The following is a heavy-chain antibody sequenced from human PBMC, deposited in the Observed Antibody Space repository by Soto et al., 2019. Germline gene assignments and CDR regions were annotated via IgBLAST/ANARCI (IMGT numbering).Heavy chain of an antibody. CDR3: AKRRGAGGHFDY. CDR1: GFTFSPYA. J-gene: IGHJ4*02. D-gene: IGHD2-15*01. V-gene: IGHV3-23*01. Sequence: EVELLESGGGLVQPEGSLRPSWAAPGFTFSPYAMGGVRQPPGKGLAWVSVVSSGGATHYADSVKGRFTVSRDNSKNTLSLQMNSLRADDTAVYYCAKRRGAGGHFDYWGQGALVTVSS. CDR2: VSSGGAT.